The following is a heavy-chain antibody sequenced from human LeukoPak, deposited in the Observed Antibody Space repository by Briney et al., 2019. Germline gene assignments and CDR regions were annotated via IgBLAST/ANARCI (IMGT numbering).Heavy chain of an antibody. CDR3: ARDYGSGSYYTDY. CDR2: IHSGGST. V-gene: IGHV3-53*01. Sequence: GGSLRLSCAASGFTVNSNYMSWVRQAPGKGLEWVALIHSGGSTYYADSVKGRFTISRDNSKNTMYLQMNSLRAEDTAVYYCARDYGSGSYYTDYWGQGTLVTVSS. J-gene: IGHJ4*02. D-gene: IGHD3-10*01. CDR1: GFTVNSNY.